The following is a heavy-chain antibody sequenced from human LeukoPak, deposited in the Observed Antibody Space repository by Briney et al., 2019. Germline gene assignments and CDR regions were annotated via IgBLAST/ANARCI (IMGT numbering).Heavy chain of an antibody. D-gene: IGHD5-18*01. J-gene: IGHJ4*02. V-gene: IGHV4-39*07. CDR3: AREVDTAMVTVDY. Sequence: SETLSLTCTVSGGSISSSSYYWGWIRQPPGKGLEWIGSISYSGSTYYNPSLKSRVTISVDTSKNQFSLKLSSVTAADTAAYYCAREVDTAMVTVDYWGQGTLVTVSS. CDR2: ISYSGST. CDR1: GGSISSSSYY.